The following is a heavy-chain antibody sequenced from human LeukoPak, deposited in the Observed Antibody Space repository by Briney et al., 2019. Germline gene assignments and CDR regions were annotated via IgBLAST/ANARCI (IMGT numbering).Heavy chain of an antibody. J-gene: IGHJ4*02. CDR2: IRYDGSNK. CDR3: AKDRSIAVADEPSYYFDY. V-gene: IGHV3-30*02. CDR1: GFTFSSYG. Sequence: GSLRLSCAASGFTFSSYGMHWVRQAPGKGLEWVAFIRYDGSNKYYADSVKGRFTISRDNSKNTLYLQMNSLRAEDTAVYYCAKDRSIAVADEPSYYFDYWGQGSLVTVSS. D-gene: IGHD6-19*01.